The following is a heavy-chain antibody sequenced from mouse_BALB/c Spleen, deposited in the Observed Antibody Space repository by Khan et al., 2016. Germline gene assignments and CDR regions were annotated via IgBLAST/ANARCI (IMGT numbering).Heavy chain of an antibody. CDR2: VNPNNGGT. CDR1: GYSFTGYY. Sequence: VQLKESGSDLVKPGASVKISCKASGYSFTGYYMHWVKQSHGKSLEWIGRVNPNNGGTSYNQKFKGKAILTVDKSSSTAYMELRSLTSEDSAVYYWETMEGPCVGWGQGTTLTVSS. CDR3: ETMEGPCVG. J-gene: IGHJ2*01. D-gene: IGHD1-1*02. V-gene: IGHV1-26*01.